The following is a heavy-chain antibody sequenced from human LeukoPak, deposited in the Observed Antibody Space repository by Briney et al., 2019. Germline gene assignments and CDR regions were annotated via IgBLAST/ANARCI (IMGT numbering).Heavy chain of an antibody. CDR1: GGSFSGYY. CDR3: ASGWSRDYDY. D-gene: IGHD2-8*02. J-gene: IGHJ4*01. CDR2: DDHTGST. V-gene: IGHV4-34*01. Sequence: SETLSLTCAVSGGSFSGYYWSWIRQPPGGGLEWIGEDDHTGSTNYNPSLKSRVTISLDTSKNQFFLTLTSIIVADTAAYYCASGWSRDYDYWGHGTLVTVSS.